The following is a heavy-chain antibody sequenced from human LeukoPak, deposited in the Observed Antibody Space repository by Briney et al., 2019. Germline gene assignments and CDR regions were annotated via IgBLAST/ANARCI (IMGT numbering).Heavy chain of an antibody. CDR1: GLTFSSYE. Sequence: PGGSLRLSCAASGLTFSSYEMNWVRQAPGKGLEWVSYISSSGSTIYYADSVKGRFTISRDNAKNSLYLQMNSLRAEDTAVYYCARGGGKYYDILTGYYSSPVDYWGQGTLVTVSS. CDR2: ISSSGSTI. J-gene: IGHJ4*02. CDR3: ARGGGKYYDILTGYYSSPVDY. V-gene: IGHV3-48*03. D-gene: IGHD3-9*01.